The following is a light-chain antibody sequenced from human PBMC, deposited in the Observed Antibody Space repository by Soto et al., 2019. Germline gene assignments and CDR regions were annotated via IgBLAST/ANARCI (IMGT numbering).Light chain of an antibody. CDR3: QQYDNWLRT. CDR2: GAS. Sequence: EIVMTQSPATLSVSPGERATLSCRASQDISTNLAWYQQKPGQAPRLLIYGASTRATGIPARFSGSGSGTEFTLSISSLQSEDFAVYYCQQYDNWLRTFGQGIKVEI. CDR1: QDISTN. V-gene: IGKV3-15*01. J-gene: IGKJ1*01.